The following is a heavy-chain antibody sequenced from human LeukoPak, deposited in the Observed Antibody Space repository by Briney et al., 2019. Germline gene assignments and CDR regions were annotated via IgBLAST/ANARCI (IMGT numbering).Heavy chain of an antibody. J-gene: IGHJ4*02. D-gene: IGHD2-2*02. CDR2: INHSGST. CDR1: GGTFSGYY. Sequence: SETLSLTCAVYGGTFSGYYWSWIRQPPGKGLEWIGEINHSGSTNYNPSLKSRVTISVDTSKNQFSLKLSSVTAADTAVYYCASRIPAAIRFGYFDYWGQGTLVTVSS. V-gene: IGHV4-34*01. CDR3: ASRIPAAIRFGYFDY.